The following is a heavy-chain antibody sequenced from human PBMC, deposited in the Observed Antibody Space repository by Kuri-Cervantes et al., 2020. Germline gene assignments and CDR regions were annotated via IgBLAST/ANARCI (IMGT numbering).Heavy chain of an antibody. V-gene: IGHV4-39*01. J-gene: IGHJ6*03. Sequence: PSETLSLTCTVSGGSISSGSYYWGWIRQTPGKGLEWIGSIYHSGSTYYNPSLKSRVTISVDTSKNQFSLKLSSVTAADTAVYYCARQKSHYYYYYYMDVWGKGTTVTVSS. CDR1: GGSISSGSYY. CDR2: IYHSGST. CDR3: ARQKSHYYYYYYMDV.